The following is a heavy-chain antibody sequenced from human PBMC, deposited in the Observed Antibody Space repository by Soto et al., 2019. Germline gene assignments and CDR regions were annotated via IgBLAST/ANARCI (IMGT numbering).Heavy chain of an antibody. V-gene: IGHV4-34*01. CDR2: INHSGST. CDR3: ARIQAIVVVVAATEGMDV. Sequence: SETLSLTCAVYGGSFSGYYWSWIRQPPGKGLEWIGEINHSGSTNYNPSLKSRVTISVDTSKNQFSLKLSSVTAADTAVYYCARIQAIVVVVAATEGMDVWGQGTTVTVSS. J-gene: IGHJ6*02. CDR1: GGSFSGYY. D-gene: IGHD2-15*01.